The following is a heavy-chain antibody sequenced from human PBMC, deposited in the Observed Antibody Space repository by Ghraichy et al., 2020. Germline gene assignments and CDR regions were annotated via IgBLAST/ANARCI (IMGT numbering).Heavy chain of an antibody. Sequence: SETLSLTCTVSGGSIRSYYWSWVRQPAGKGLEWIGRIYSSGSTNDNPSLKSRVTMSVDTSKNQFSLKLTSMTAADTAVYYCARDRFVVAGIGDAFDIWGQGTLVAISA. CDR3: ARDRFVVAGIGDAFDI. D-gene: IGHD2-15*01. V-gene: IGHV4-4*07. J-gene: IGHJ3*02. CDR2: IYSSGST. CDR1: GGSIRSYY.